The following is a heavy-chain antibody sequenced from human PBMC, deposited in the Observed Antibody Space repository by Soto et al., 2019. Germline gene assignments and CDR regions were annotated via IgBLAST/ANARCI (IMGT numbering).Heavy chain of an antibody. CDR2: ISYDGSNK. CDR3: ARSDGSVLRFLEWLSPMDV. V-gene: IGHV3-30-3*01. Sequence: PGGSLRLSSAASGFTFRRFSMHWVRQAPGKGVGGVAVISYDGSNKYYADSVKGRFTISRDNSKNTLYLQMNSLRAEDTAVYYCARSDGSVLRFLEWLSPMDVWGQGTTVTVSS. D-gene: IGHD3-3*01. CDR1: GFTFRRFS. J-gene: IGHJ6*02.